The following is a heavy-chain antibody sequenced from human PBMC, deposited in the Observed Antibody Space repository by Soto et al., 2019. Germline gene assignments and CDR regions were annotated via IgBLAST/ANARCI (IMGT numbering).Heavy chain of an antibody. Sequence: EVQLLESGGGLVQPGGSLRLYCAASGFTFSSYAMSWVRQAPGKGLEWVSAISGSGGSTYYADSVKGRFTISRDNSKNTLYLQMNSLRAEDTAVYYCAKDLRRYSIGGGMDVWGQGTTVTVSS. CDR2: ISGSGGST. CDR3: AKDLRRYSIGGGMDV. D-gene: IGHD6-19*01. J-gene: IGHJ6*02. V-gene: IGHV3-23*01. CDR1: GFTFSSYA.